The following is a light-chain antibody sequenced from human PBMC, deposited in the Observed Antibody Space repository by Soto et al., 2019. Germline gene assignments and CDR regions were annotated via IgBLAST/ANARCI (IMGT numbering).Light chain of an antibody. CDR3: QQSYSSSWT. J-gene: IGKJ1*01. CDR1: QSISCY. CDR2: AAS. V-gene: IGKV1-39*01. Sequence: DIQMTQSPSSLSASVGDRVTITCRASQSISCYLNWYQQKPGKAPNLLIYAASSLQSGVTSRFSGSGSGTDFTLTISSLQPEDFATYYCQQSYSSSWTFGQGTTVEIK.